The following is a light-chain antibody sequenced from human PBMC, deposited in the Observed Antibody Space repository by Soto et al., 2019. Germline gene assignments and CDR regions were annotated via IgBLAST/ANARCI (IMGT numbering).Light chain of an antibody. CDR3: CSYAGGSTYVV. V-gene: IGLV2-23*01. CDR2: EDR. Sequence: QSALTQPASVSGSPGQSITISCTGTSSDVGSYNLVSWYQLHPGKAPKNIIYEDRKRPSGVSNRFSGSKSGNTASLTISGLQAEDEADYDCCSYAGGSTYVVFGGGTKLTVL. CDR1: SSDVGSYNL. J-gene: IGLJ2*01.